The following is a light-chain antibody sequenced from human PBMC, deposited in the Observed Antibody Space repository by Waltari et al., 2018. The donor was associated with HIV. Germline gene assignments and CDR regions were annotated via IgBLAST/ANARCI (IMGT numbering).Light chain of an antibody. CDR1: SGHSSYI. Sequence: QPVLTQSSSASASLGSSVKLTCTLSSGHSSYIIAWHQQQPGKAPKLMIYDVSKRPSGVPDRFSGSKSGNTASLTISGLQPEDEADYYCCSYAGRLTLVFGGGAKLTVL. CDR3: CSYAGRLTLV. J-gene: IGLJ3*02. V-gene: IGLV2-11*01. CDR2: DVS.